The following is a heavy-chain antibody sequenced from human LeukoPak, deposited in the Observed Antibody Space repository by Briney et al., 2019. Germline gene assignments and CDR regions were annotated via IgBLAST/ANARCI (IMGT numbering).Heavy chain of an antibody. J-gene: IGHJ5*02. CDR1: GFXFSSYS. D-gene: IGHD3-22*01. CDR2: ISSSSYI. CDR3: ARPYYYNSSGYSGNWFDP. Sequence: GGSLRLSCAASGFXFSSYSMNWVRQAPGKGLEWVSSISSSSYIYYADSVKGRFTISRDNAKNSLYLQMNSLRAEDTAVYYCARPYYYNSSGYSGNWFDPWGQGTLVTVSS. V-gene: IGHV3-21*01.